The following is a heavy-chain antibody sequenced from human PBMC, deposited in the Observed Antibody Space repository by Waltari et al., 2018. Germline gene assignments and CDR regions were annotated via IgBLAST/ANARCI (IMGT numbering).Heavy chain of an antibody. CDR3: ARYSVYYMDV. Sequence: QVQLQESGPGLVKPSQTLSLTCTVSGGSISSCDYYCSWIRQPPGKGLEWIGYIYYSGSTNYNPSLKSRVTMSVDTSKNQFSLKLSSVTAADTAVYYCARYSVYYMDVWGKGTTVTVSS. J-gene: IGHJ6*03. D-gene: IGHD2-15*01. V-gene: IGHV4-30-4*08. CDR1: GGSISSCDYY. CDR2: IYYSGST.